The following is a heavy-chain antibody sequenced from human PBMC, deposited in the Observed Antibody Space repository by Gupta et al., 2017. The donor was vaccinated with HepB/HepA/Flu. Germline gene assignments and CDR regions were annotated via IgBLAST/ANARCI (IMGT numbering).Heavy chain of an antibody. D-gene: IGHD3-22*01. J-gene: IGHJ5*02. V-gene: IGHV1-8*03. CDR1: GYPFTTYA. Sequence: QVQLVQSGAEVKKPGASVRVSCKASGYPFTTYAINWVRQATGQGLEWMGWMNPNSGKTGYAQKFQGRVTLTRDTSISTAYMELSGLRSDDTAVYYCARMDYHDSSGNWFDPWGQGTLVTVSS. CDR2: MNPNSGKT. CDR3: ARMDYHDSSGNWFDP.